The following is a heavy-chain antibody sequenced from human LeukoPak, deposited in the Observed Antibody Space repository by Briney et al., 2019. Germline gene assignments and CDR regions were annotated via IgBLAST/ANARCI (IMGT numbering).Heavy chain of an antibody. D-gene: IGHD6-19*01. J-gene: IGHJ4*02. CDR1: GFTFSSYA. V-gene: IGHV3-23*01. CDR3: AKDLQGSGWYPYYFDY. Sequence: GGSLRLSCAASGFTFSSYAMSWVRQAPGKGLEWVSAISGSGGSTYYADSVKGRFTISRDNSKNTLYLQMNSLRAEDTAVYYCAKDLQGSGWYPYYFDYWGQGTLVTVSS. CDR2: ISGSGGST.